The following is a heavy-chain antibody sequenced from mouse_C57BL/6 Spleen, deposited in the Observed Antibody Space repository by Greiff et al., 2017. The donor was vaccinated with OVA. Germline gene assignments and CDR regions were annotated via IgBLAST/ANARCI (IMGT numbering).Heavy chain of an antibody. D-gene: IGHD1-1*01. CDR3: ARRYYGSSPMDY. CDR2: ISSGSSTI. V-gene: IGHV5-17*01. CDR1: GFTFSDYG. J-gene: IGHJ4*01. Sequence: EVQVVESGGGLVKPGGSLKLSCAASGFTFSDYGMHWVRQAPEKGLEWVAYISSGSSTIYYADTVKGRFTISRDNAKNTLFLQMTSLRSEDTAMYYCARRYYGSSPMDYWGQGTSVTVSS.